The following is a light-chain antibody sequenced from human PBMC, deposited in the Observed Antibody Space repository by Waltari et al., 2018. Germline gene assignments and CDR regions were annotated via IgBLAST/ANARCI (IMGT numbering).Light chain of an antibody. V-gene: IGLV1-44*01. CDR3: TGWDDSLNGVV. CDR1: SSNIGSTY. J-gene: IGLJ2*01. Sequence: QSVLTQPPSASGTPGQRVTIPCSGSSSNIGSTYVTWYQQLPGTAPKLLIYSSNPRPSGVPGPFSGSKSGNSASLAISGLQSEDEADYYCTGWDDSLNGVVFGGGTKLTVL. CDR2: SSN.